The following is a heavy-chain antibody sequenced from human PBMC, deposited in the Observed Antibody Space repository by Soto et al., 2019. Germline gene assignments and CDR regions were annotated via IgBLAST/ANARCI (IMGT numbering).Heavy chain of an antibody. Sequence: GGSLRLSCAASGFTFSSYEMNWVRQAPGKGLEWVSYISSSGSTIYYADSVKGRFTISRDNAKNSLYLQMNSLRAEDTDVYSCAREAVITIFGVVTDYGMDVWGKGTTVTVSS. CDR1: GFTFSSYE. V-gene: IGHV3-48*03. J-gene: IGHJ6*04. CDR3: AREAVITIFGVVTDYGMDV. D-gene: IGHD3-3*01. CDR2: ISSSGSTI.